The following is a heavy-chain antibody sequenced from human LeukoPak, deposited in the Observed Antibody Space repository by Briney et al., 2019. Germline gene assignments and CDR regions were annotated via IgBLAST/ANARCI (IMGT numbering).Heavy chain of an antibody. V-gene: IGHV4-30-2*01. D-gene: IGHD2-8*01. CDR1: GGSISSGGYS. CDR3: ARVIGYCTNGVCPQWYFDL. J-gene: IGHJ2*01. Sequence: SETLSLTCAVSGGSISSGGYSWSWIRQPPGKGLEWIGYIYHSGSTYYNPSLKSRVTISVDRSKNQFSLKLSSVTAADTAVYCCARVIGYCTNGVCPQWYFDLWGRGTLVTVSS. CDR2: IYHSGST.